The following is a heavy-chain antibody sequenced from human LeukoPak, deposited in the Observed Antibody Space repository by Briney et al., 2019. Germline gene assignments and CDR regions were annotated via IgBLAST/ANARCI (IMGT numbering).Heavy chain of an antibody. D-gene: IGHD3-10*01. Sequence: GGSLRLSCAASGFTFDDYAMHWVRQASGKGLEWVSLISGDGGSTYYADSVKGRFTISRDNSKNSLYLQMNSLRTEDTALYYCATDGREFSFDYWGQGTLVTVSS. CDR1: GFTFDDYA. CDR2: ISGDGGST. J-gene: IGHJ4*02. V-gene: IGHV3-43*02. CDR3: ATDGREFSFDY.